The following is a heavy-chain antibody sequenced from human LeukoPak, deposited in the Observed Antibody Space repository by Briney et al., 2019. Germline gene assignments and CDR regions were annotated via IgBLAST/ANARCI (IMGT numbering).Heavy chain of an antibody. V-gene: IGHV3-7*01. CDR2: IKQDGSEK. CDR3: ARVRGYSGYEVHY. J-gene: IGHJ4*02. CDR1: GFSFSSYW. D-gene: IGHD5-12*01. Sequence: GGSLRLSCAASGFSFSSYWMSWVRQAPGKGLEWVANIKQDGSEKYYVDSVKGRFTISRDNAKNSLYLQMNSLRAEDTAVYYCARVRGYSGYEVHYWGQGTLVTVSS.